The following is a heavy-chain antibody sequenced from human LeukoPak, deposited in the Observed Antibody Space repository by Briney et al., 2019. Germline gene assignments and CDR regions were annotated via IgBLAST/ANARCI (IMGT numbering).Heavy chain of an antibody. J-gene: IGHJ6*03. CDR2: IIPIFGTA. CDR1: GGTFSSYA. V-gene: IGHV1-69*06. CDR3: ATTSPGIVVVPAAPPYYYYYYMDV. D-gene: IGHD2-2*01. Sequence: GASVKVSCKASGGTFSSYAISWVRQAPGQGLEWMGGIIPIFGTANYAQKFQGRVTITADKSTSTAYMELSSLRSEDTAVYYCATTSPGIVVVPAAPPYYYYYYMDVWGKGTTVTISS.